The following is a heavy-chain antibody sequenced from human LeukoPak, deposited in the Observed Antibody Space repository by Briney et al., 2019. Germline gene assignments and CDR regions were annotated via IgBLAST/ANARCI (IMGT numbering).Heavy chain of an antibody. Sequence: SVKVSCKASGFTFSNSAVQWVRQARGQRLEWIGWIVVGSGNTNYAQKFQERVTITSDTSTSTVYMELSSLRSEDTAVYYCAAAGDFLWGKYRLDSWGQGTLVTVSS. CDR1: GFTFSNSA. CDR2: IVVGSGNT. J-gene: IGHJ4*02. V-gene: IGHV1-58*01. D-gene: IGHD3-16*02. CDR3: AAAGDFLWGKYRLDS.